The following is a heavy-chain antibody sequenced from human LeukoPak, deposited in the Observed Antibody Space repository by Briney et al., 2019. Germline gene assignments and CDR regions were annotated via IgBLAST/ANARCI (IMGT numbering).Heavy chain of an antibody. Sequence: SSVKVSCKTSGGTFTSYAITWVRQAPGQGLEWMGKIIPISGTTNYAQKFQGRVTFTTDESTSTAYMEVSSLRSEDTAVYYCGRKAGDCGGGSCYSIDYWGQGTLVTVSS. CDR2: IIPISGTT. V-gene: IGHV1-69*05. CDR3: GRKAGDCGGGSCYSIDY. CDR1: GGTFTSYA. D-gene: IGHD2-15*01. J-gene: IGHJ4*02.